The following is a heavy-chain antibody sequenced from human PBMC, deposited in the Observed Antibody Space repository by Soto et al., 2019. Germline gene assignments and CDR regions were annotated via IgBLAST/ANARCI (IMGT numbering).Heavy chain of an antibody. CDR1: GYTFTSYG. V-gene: IGHV1-18*01. Sequence: QVHLVQSGAEVKKPGASVKVSCKASGYTFTSYGITWVRQAPGQGLEWMGWISAHNGNTDYAQKLQGSGLVTRDTATSTAYMELRSLISDDTAVYYCARGRYGDYWGQGALVTVSS. J-gene: IGHJ4*02. CDR3: ARGRYGDY. D-gene: IGHD1-1*01. CDR2: ISAHNGNT.